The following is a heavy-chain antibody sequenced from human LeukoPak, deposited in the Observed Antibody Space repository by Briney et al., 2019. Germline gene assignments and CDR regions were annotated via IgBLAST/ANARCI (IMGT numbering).Heavy chain of an antibody. J-gene: IGHJ5*02. CDR2: IYYSGST. D-gene: IGHD3-22*01. CDR3: ARSEVDSSGYPPPVNWFDP. Sequence: SETLSLTCTVSGGSISSYYWNWIRQPPGKGLEWIGYIYYSGSTNYNPSLKSRVTISVDTSKNQFSLRLSSVTAADAAISYCARSEVDSSGYPPPVNWFDPWGQGTLVTVSS. V-gene: IGHV4-59*01. CDR1: GGSISSYY.